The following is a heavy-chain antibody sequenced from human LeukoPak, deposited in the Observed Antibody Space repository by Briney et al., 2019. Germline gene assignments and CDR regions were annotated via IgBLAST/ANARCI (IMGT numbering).Heavy chain of an antibody. D-gene: IGHD1-14*01. V-gene: IGHV3-74*01. CDR2: INNDGSST. CDR3: VITAGWTTATDH. J-gene: IGHJ5*02. CDR1: GFTFSSYW. Sequence: QPGGSLRLSCAASGFTFSSYWMHWVRQAPGKGLVWVSRINNDGSSTHYADSVRGRFTISRDNARNSLYLQMNSLTVADTATYYCVITAGWTTATDHWGQGALVTISS.